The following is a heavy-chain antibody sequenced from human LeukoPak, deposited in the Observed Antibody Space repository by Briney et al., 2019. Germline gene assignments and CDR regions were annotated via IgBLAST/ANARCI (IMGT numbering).Heavy chain of an antibody. CDR2: ISGSGGST. J-gene: IGHJ4*02. Sequence: GGSLRLSCAVSGITVSNYGMSWVRQAPGKGLEWVAGISGSGGSTNYADSVKGRFTISRDNPKNTLYLQMNSLRAEDTAVYFCAKRGVVIRVILVGFHKEAYYFDSWGQGALVTVSP. V-gene: IGHV3-23*01. D-gene: IGHD3-22*01. CDR3: AKRGVVIRVILVGFHKEAYYFDS. CDR1: GITVSNYG.